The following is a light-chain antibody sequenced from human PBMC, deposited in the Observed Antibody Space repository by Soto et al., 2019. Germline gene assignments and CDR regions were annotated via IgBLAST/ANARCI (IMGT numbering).Light chain of an antibody. Sequence: EVELTQSPGTLPLSPGERATRSCRASQRLASNYLAWYQQRPGQAPRLLLYGVSSRATGIPDRFSGSGSGTDFTLAISRVEPEDFAVYFCQQYADSPITSGQGTRLEIK. CDR2: GVS. V-gene: IGKV3-20*01. CDR1: QRLASNY. CDR3: QQYADSPIT. J-gene: IGKJ5*01.